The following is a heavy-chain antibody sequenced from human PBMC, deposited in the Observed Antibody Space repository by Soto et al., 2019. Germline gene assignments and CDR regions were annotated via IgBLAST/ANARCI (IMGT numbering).Heavy chain of an antibody. Sequence: SETLSLTCTVSGGSISSYYWSWIRQPPGKGLEWIGYIYYSGSTNYNPSLKSRVTISVDTSKNQFSLKLSSVTAADTAVYYCARGWDSSGWFRAYYYMDVWGKGTTVTVSS. CDR3: ARGWDSSGWFRAYYYMDV. J-gene: IGHJ6*03. D-gene: IGHD6-19*01. CDR2: IYYSGST. CDR1: GGSISSYY. V-gene: IGHV4-59*01.